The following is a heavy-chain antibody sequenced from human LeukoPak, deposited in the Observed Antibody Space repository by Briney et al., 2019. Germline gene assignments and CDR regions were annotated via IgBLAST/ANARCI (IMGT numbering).Heavy chain of an antibody. J-gene: IGHJ6*02. CDR3: ARDQRLLWFEEMYGMDV. V-gene: IGHV3-33*01. CDR2: IWYDGSNK. D-gene: IGHD3-10*01. Sequence: GGSLRLSCAASGFTFSSYGMHWVRQAPGKGLEWVAVIWYDGSNKYYADSVKGRFTISRDNSKNTLYLQMNSLRAEDTAVYYCARDQRLLWFEEMYGMDVWGQGTTVTVSS. CDR1: GFTFSSYG.